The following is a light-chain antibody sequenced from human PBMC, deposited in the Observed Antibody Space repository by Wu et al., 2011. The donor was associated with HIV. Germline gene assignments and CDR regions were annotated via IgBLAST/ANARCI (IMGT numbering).Light chain of an antibody. CDR3: QQGTNWPLT. J-gene: IGKJ5*01. CDR2: DAS. V-gene: IGKV3-11*01. CDR1: QSISNH. Sequence: DIVLTQSPATLSLAPGDRAALSCRASQSISNHLVWYQQKSGQAPRLLIYDASNRATDIPARFSGSGSGTDFTLTISSLEPEDFAVYFCQQGTNWPLTFGQGTRLEI.